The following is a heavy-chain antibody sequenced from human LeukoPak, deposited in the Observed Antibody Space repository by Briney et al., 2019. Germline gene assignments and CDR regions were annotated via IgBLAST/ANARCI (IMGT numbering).Heavy chain of an antibody. CDR3: AKEVGTFTPDY. J-gene: IGHJ4*02. CDR1: GFSFSTYG. D-gene: IGHD1-26*01. V-gene: IGHV3-30*18. CDR2: ISYDGSDK. Sequence: GRSLRLSCAASGFSFSTYGMHWVRQAPGKGLEWVTVISYDGSDKYYADSVKGRFTISRDNSRNTLYLQMNSLRVEDTAVYYCAKEVGTFTPDYWGQGTLVTVSS.